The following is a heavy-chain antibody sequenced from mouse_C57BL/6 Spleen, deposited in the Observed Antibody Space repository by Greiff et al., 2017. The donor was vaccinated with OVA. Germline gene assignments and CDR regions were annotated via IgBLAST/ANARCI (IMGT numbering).Heavy chain of an antibody. V-gene: IGHV5-17*01. Sequence: EVKLQESGGGLVKPGGSLKLSCAASGFTFSDYGMHWVRQAPEKGLEWVAYISSGSSTIYYADTVKGRFTISRDNAKNTLFLQMTSLRSEDTAMYYCASPYYYGSSFWYFDVWGTGTTVTVSS. J-gene: IGHJ1*03. CDR2: ISSGSSTI. D-gene: IGHD1-1*01. CDR3: ASPYYYGSSFWYFDV. CDR1: GFTFSDYG.